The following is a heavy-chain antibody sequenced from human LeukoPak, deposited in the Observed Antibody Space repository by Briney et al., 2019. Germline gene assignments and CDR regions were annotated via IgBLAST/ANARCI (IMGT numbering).Heavy chain of an antibody. D-gene: IGHD1-26*01. CDR2: INPDNGGA. J-gene: IGHJ4*02. Sequence: ASVKVSCKAPGYSFTGYYIHWVRLAPGQGLEWLGWINPDNGGANYAEKFQGRVTMTRDTSISTAYMEVTGLTSDDTAVFYCARDLRGLGDYFDFWGQGTLVTVSS. CDR3: ARDLRGLGDYFDF. CDR1: GYSFTGYY. V-gene: IGHV1-2*02.